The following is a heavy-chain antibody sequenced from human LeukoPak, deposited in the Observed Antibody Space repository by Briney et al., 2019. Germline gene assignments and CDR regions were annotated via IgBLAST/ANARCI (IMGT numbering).Heavy chain of an antibody. CDR2: TCYRXKWYN. V-gene: IGHV6-1*01. CDR3: ARDRCSGGSCYSGYYYYGMDV. Sequence: WXXXXXXXGLEXXGRTCYRXKWYNDYAVSVKSRITINPDTSKNQFSLQLNSVTPEDTAVYYCARDRCSGGSCYSGYYYYGMDVWGQGTTVTVSS. J-gene: IGHJ6*02. D-gene: IGHD2-15*01.